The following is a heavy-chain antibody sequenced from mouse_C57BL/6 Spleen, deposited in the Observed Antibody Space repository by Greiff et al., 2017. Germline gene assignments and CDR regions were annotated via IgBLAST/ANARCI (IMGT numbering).Heavy chain of an antibody. V-gene: IGHV6-3*01. CDR3: IYGSSRWYFDV. CDR1: GFTFSNYW. CDR2: IRLKSDNYAT. J-gene: IGHJ1*03. Sequence: EVKLEESGGGLVQPGGSMKLSCVASGFTFSNYWMNWVRQSPEKGLEWVAQIRLKSDNYATHYAESVKGRFTISRDDSKSSVYLQMNNLRAEDTGIYYCIYGSSRWYFDVWGTGTTVTVSS. D-gene: IGHD1-1*01.